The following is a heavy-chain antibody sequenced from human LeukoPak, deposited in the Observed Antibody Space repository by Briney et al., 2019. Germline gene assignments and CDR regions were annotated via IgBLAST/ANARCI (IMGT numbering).Heavy chain of an antibody. CDR2: ISAYNCNT. Sequence: ASVKVSCKASGYTFTSYGISWVRQAPGQGLEWMGWISAYNCNTNYAQKLQGRVTMTTDTSTSTAYMELRSLRSDDTAVYYCARFVIARYYFDYWGQGTLVTVSS. CDR1: GYTFTSYG. V-gene: IGHV1-18*01. J-gene: IGHJ4*02. D-gene: IGHD6-13*01. CDR3: ARFVIARYYFDY.